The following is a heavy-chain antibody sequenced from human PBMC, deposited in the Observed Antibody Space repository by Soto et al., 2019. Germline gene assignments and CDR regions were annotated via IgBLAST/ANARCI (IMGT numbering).Heavy chain of an antibody. D-gene: IGHD2-8*01. J-gene: IGHJ4*02. V-gene: IGHV3-48*02. CDR2: ISGSGDTK. CDR1: GFTFSSCS. Sequence: EVQLVESGGGLVQPGGSLRLSCASSGFTFSSCSMNWVRQAPGKGLEWVSVISGSGDTKYYADSVKGRFTISRDNAKNSLSLQMSSLRDEDTGVYYCAKYCSSDVCFDYWGQGTLVTVSS. CDR3: AKYCSSDVCFDY.